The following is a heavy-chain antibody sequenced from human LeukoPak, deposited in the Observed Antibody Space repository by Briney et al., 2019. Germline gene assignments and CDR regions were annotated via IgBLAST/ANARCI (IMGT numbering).Heavy chain of an antibody. Sequence: ASVKVSCKASGYTFTTYYMHWVRQAPGQGLEWMGIINPSGGTTFYAQKFQGRVTITADESTSTAYMELSSLRSEDTAVYYCAREGGSGSIDNWFDPWGQGTLVTVSS. CDR1: GYTFTTYY. CDR3: AREGGSGSIDNWFDP. D-gene: IGHD3-10*01. V-gene: IGHV1-46*01. J-gene: IGHJ5*02. CDR2: INPSGGTT.